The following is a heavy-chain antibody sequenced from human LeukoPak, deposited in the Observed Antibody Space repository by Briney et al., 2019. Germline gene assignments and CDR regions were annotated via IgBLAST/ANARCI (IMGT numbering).Heavy chain of an antibody. Sequence: SETLSLTCTVSGASISSYYWSWIRQPPGAGLEWIGFMYYSGSTNYNPSLKSRVTISVDTSKNHFSLKLSSVTAADTAVYYCARRSISGNSWDYFDYWGQGTLVTVSS. D-gene: IGHD4-23*01. CDR2: MYYSGST. J-gene: IGHJ4*02. CDR3: ARRSISGNSWDYFDY. CDR1: GASISSYY. V-gene: IGHV4-59*08.